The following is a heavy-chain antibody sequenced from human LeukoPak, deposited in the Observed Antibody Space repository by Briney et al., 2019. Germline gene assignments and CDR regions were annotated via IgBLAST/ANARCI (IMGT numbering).Heavy chain of an antibody. D-gene: IGHD3-10*01. CDR1: GFTFSSYS. J-gene: IGHJ4*02. CDR3: ATASYFYGSGSYGSI. V-gene: IGHV3-21*01. Sequence: GGSLRLSCAASGFTFSSYSMNWVRQAPGKGLEWVSSITHSTTYMYYADSVKGRFTISRDNAEKSLYLQMNSLRAEDTAVYYCATASYFYGSGSYGSIWGQGTLVTVSS. CDR2: ITHSTTYM.